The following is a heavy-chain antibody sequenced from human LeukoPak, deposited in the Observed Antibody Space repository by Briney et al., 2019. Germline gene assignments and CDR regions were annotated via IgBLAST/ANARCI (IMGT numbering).Heavy chain of an antibody. D-gene: IGHD3-22*01. CDR2: ISWNSGSI. J-gene: IGHJ4*02. Sequence: PGGSLRLSCAASGFTFDDYAMHWVRQAPGKGLEWVSGISWNSGSIGYADSVKGRFTISRDNAKNMLFLQMNSLIIEDTAVYYCARNSDYYDYSPQSVWGQGTLVTVS. CDR3: ARNSDYYDYSPQSV. CDR1: GFTFDDYA. V-gene: IGHV3-9*01.